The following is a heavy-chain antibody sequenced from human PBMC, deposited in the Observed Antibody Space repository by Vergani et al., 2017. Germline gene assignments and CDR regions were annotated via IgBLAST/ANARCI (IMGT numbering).Heavy chain of an antibody. CDR1: GGNFSTDA. J-gene: IGHJ4*02. V-gene: IGHV1-69*13. CDR2: IIPKFGTA. Sequence: QVHLLQSGAEVQKPGSSVKVSCKASGGNFSTDAFSWVRQAPGQGLEWMGRIIPKFGTANYAEGFRGRVIITADESTDTAHMELSSLISEDTAVYYCARNRHDRHCYPGPFDSWGQGSQVTVSS. D-gene: IGHD3-16*02. CDR3: ARNRHDRHCYPGPFDS.